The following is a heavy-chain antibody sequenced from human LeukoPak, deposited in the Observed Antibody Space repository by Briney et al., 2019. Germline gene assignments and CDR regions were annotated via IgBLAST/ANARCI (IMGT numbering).Heavy chain of an antibody. Sequence: GASVKVSCKASGYTFTSYGISWVRQAPGQGLEWMGGIIPIFGTANYAQKFQGRVTITADESTSTAYMELSSLRSEDTAVYYCARVSSTGYSSNEDWGQGTLVTVSS. CDR3: ARVSSTGYSSNED. D-gene: IGHD6-13*01. V-gene: IGHV1-69*13. J-gene: IGHJ4*02. CDR2: IIPIFGTA. CDR1: GYTFTSYG.